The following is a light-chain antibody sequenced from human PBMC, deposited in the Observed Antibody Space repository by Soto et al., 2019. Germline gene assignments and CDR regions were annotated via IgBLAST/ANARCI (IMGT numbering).Light chain of an antibody. CDR1: QSISSW. CDR2: KAS. Sequence: DIQMTQSPSTLSASVGDRVTITCRASQSISSWLAWYQQKPGTAPNLLIYKASTLQSGVPSRFSGSGSGTEFTLTISRLQPDDSATYYCQQYNDNWTFGQGTKV. J-gene: IGKJ1*01. V-gene: IGKV1-5*03. CDR3: QQYNDNWT.